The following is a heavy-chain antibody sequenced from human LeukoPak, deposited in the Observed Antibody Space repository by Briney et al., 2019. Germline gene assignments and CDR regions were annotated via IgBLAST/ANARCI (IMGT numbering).Heavy chain of an antibody. CDR1: GGSISSSSYY. Sequence: SETLSLTCTVSGGSISSSSYYWGWIRQPPGKGLEWIGEINHSGSTNYNPSLKSRVTISVDTSKNQFSLKLGSVTAADTAVYYCARVSRVAARPFDYWGQGTPVTVSS. D-gene: IGHD6-6*01. CDR3: ARVSRVAARPFDY. CDR2: INHSGST. J-gene: IGHJ4*02. V-gene: IGHV4-39*07.